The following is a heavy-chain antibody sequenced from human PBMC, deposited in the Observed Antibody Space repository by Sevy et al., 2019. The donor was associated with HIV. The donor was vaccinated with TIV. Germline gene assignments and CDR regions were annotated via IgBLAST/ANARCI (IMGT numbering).Heavy chain of an antibody. D-gene: IGHD5-18*01. Sequence: SETLSLTCTVSGGSISSSSDYWGWIRQPPGKGLEWIGSIYYSGSTYYNPSLKSRVTISVDTSKNQFSLKLSSVTAADTAVYYCARHLVDTAMVGPAVAFDIWGQGTMVTVSS. CDR2: IYYSGST. CDR3: ARHLVDTAMVGPAVAFDI. V-gene: IGHV4-39*01. CDR1: GGSISSSSDY. J-gene: IGHJ3*02.